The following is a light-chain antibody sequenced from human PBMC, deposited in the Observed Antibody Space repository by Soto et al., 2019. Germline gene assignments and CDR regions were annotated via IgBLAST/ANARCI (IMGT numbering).Light chain of an antibody. Sequence: NVLTQSPVTLPLSPGQRATLSGRASQSVSSSYLAWYQQKPGQAPRLLIFDASHRASGIPPRFSGSGSGTDFTLTINSLEAEDFAVYYCQQRSYWPQYTFGQGPKVDI. CDR2: DAS. CDR1: QSVSSSY. V-gene: IGKV3-11*01. J-gene: IGKJ2*01. CDR3: QQRSYWPQYT.